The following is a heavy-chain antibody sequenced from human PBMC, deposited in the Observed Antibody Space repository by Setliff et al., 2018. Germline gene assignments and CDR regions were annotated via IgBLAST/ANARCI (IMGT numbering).Heavy chain of an antibody. CDR3: ARLPNYVWGSPVDY. CDR1: GASITNINYY. Sequence: PSETLSLTCTVSGASITNINYYWGLIRQPPGKGLEWIGSIFYSGRTFYNPSLKSRVTISVDTSKNQFSLTLSSVTAADTAVYYCARLPNYVWGSPVDYWCQGTPVTVSS. V-gene: IGHV4-39*01. CDR2: IFYSGRT. J-gene: IGHJ4*02. D-gene: IGHD3-16*01.